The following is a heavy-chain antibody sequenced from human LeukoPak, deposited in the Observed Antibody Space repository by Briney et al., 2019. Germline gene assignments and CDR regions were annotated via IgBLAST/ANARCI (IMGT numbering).Heavy chain of an antibody. CDR2: ISSSSSYI. CDR3: ARGIVATIGGDY. V-gene: IGHV3-21*01. D-gene: IGHD5-12*01. CDR1: GFTFSSDS. Sequence: GGSLRLSCAASGFTFSSDSMNWVREAPGKGLEWVSSISSSSSYIYYADSVEGRFTISRDNAKNSLYLQMNSLRAEDTAVYYCARGIVATIGGDYWGQGTLVTVSS. J-gene: IGHJ4*02.